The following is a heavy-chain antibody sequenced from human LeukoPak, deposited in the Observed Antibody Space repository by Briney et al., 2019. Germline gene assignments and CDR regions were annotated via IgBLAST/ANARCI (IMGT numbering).Heavy chain of an antibody. CDR1: GITSSSYA. Sequence: PAGSLRHSCGKTGITSSSYAMYRVRQALAKRMKWVAVISYDGSSKYYADSVKGRFTISRDNSKNTLYLQMNSLRAEDTAVYYCARDGTPNYDILTGYYPTLYGMDVWGQGSTVTVSS. CDR3: ARDGTPNYDILTGYYPTLYGMDV. V-gene: IGHV3-30-3*01. J-gene: IGHJ6*02. CDR2: ISYDGSSK. D-gene: IGHD3-9*01.